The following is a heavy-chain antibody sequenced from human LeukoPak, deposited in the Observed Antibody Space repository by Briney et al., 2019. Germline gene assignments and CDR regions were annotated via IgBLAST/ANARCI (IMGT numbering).Heavy chain of an antibody. CDR1: GGTFSSYA. D-gene: IGHD6-6*01. CDR2: IIPIFGTA. V-gene: IGHV1-69*05. J-gene: IGHJ6*03. Sequence: GASVKVSCKASGGTFSSYAISWVRQAPGQGLEWMGGIIPIFGTANYAQKFQGRVTITTDESTSTAYMELSSLRSEDTAVYYCAGGGGAAARLAYYYYMDVWGKGTTVTVSS. CDR3: AGGGGAAARLAYYYYMDV.